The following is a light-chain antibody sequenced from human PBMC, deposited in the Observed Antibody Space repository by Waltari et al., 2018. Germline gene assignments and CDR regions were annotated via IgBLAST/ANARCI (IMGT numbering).Light chain of an antibody. CDR1: QGIGSW. V-gene: IGKV1-12*01. CDR2: GTS. CDR3: QQANSFPRN. J-gene: IGKJ5*01. Sequence: EIQMTQSQSSVSASVGDRVTITCRASQGIGSWLVWYQQKPGEAPKLLIYGTSTLKSGVPSRFSGSGSGTDFTLTISSLQPEDCATYYCQQANSFPRNFGQGTRVDIK.